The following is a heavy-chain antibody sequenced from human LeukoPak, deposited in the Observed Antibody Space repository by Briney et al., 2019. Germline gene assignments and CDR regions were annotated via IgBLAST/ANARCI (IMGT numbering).Heavy chain of an antibody. Sequence: ETQALMRTVSGGSISSSSYYWGWIRQPPGKGLEWIGSIYYSGSTYYNPSLKSRVTLSVDTSKNQFSLKLSSVTAADTAVYYCARQGRTYGDYAAGYWGERWLVTVSS. V-gene: IGHV4-39*01. D-gene: IGHD4-17*01. CDR2: IYYSGST. J-gene: IGHJ4*01. CDR3: ARQGRTYGDYAAGY. CDR1: GGSISSSSYY.